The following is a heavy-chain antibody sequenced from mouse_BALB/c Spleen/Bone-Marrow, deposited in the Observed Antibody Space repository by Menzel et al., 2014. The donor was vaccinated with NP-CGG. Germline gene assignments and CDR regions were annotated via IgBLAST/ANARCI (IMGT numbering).Heavy chain of an antibody. J-gene: IGHJ3*01. CDR1: GFDFSRYW. D-gene: IGHD2-3*01. V-gene: IGHV4-1*02. CDR3: ARLGYYGWFAY. Sequence: EVKVEESGGGLVQPGGSLKLSRAASGFDFSRYWMSWVRQAPGKGLQWIGEINPESNTINYTPSLKDKFIISRDNAKNTLYLQMSKVRSEDTALYCCARLGYYGWFAYWGQGTLVTVSA. CDR2: INPESNTI.